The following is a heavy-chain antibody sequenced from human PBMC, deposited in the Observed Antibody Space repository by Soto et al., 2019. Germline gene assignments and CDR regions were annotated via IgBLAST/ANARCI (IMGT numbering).Heavy chain of an antibody. CDR3: ARDVVVVAANGGSIPLYFYYYGMDV. V-gene: IGHV1-18*01. D-gene: IGHD2-15*01. Sequence: ASVKVSCKASGYTFTSYGISWVRQAPGQGLEWMGWISAYNGNTNYAQKLQGRVTMTTDTSTSTAYMELRSLRSDDTAVYYCARDVVVVAANGGSIPLYFYYYGMDVWGQGTTVTVSS. CDR2: ISAYNGNT. J-gene: IGHJ6*02. CDR1: GYTFTSYG.